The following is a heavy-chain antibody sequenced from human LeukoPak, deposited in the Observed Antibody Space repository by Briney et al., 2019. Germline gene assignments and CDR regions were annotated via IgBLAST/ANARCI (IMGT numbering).Heavy chain of an antibody. CDR1: GGSFSGYY. V-gene: IGHV4-34*01. Sequence: SETLSLTCAVYGGSFSGYYWSWIRQPPGKGLEWIGEINHSGSTNYNPSLKSRVTISVDTSKNQFSLKLSSVTAADTAVYYCARRAAAGTRRAFDIWGQGTMVTVSS. CDR3: ARRAAAGTRRAFDI. D-gene: IGHD6-13*01. CDR2: INHSGST. J-gene: IGHJ3*02.